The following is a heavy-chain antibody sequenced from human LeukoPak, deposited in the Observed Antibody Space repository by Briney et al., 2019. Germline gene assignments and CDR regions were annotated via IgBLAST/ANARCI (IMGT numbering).Heavy chain of an antibody. CDR1: GGSFSGYY. J-gene: IGHJ4*02. Sequence: SETLSLTCAVYGGSFSGYYWSWIRQPPGKGLEWIGEINHSGSTNYNPSRKSRVTISVDTSKNQFSLKLSSVTAADTAVYYCARDRADCSSTSCYALFDYWGQGTLVTVSS. CDR2: INHSGST. CDR3: ARDRADCSSTSCYALFDY. D-gene: IGHD2-2*01. V-gene: IGHV4-34*01.